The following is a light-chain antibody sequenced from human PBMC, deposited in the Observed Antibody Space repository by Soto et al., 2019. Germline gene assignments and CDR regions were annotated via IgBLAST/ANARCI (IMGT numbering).Light chain of an antibody. CDR3: LQDYDFPYT. V-gene: IGKV1-6*01. Sequence: AIQITQSPPSLSASVGDRGVITCRASQDIRVDVGWLQQRPGHAPNLLIYAASTLHTGAPSTFTGSGSGTDFTLTINDLQPEDVATYFCLQDYDFPYTFGQGTKVDIK. CDR2: AAS. CDR1: QDIRVD. J-gene: IGKJ2*01.